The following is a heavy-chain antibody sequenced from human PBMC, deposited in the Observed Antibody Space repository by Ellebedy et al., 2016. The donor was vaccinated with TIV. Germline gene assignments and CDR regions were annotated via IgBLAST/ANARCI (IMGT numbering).Heavy chain of an antibody. V-gene: IGHV4-39*01. Sequence: MPSETLSLTCSVSGGSLSSTRYYWAWIRQPPGKGLEYIGSVYYSGSPYYSPSFKSRFTLSAYTSKNQFSLNLRTATADDTAVYYSEKTEPWQPIDDWGQGILVSVSS. CDR1: GGSLSSTRYY. CDR3: EKTEPWQPIDD. J-gene: IGHJ4*02. D-gene: IGHD1-14*01. CDR2: VYYSGSP.